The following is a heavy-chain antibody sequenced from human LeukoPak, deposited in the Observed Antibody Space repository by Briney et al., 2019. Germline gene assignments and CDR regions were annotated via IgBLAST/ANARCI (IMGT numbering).Heavy chain of an antibody. J-gene: IGHJ6*02. V-gene: IGHV1-69*13. CDR3: ARESVSDGYNIEIGKYYGIDV. D-gene: IGHD5-24*01. CDR2: SIPFIGTT. CDR1: GGTVINYA. Sequence: ASVTVSCTSSGGTVINYAMSGVRQAPGQGLEWMGGSIPFIGTTDQAQNFQGRVTITADESTTTAYMELISLRSEDTAVYYYARESVSDGYNIEIGKYYGIDVWGQGTTVTVS.